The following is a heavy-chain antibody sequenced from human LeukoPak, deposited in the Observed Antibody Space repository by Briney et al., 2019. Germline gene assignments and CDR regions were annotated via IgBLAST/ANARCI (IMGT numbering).Heavy chain of an antibody. CDR3: AGIAGYDSSGYRY. J-gene: IGHJ4*02. V-gene: IGHV1-69*05. Sequence: ASVKVSCKASGGTFSSYAISWVRQAPGQGLEWMGGIIPIFGTANYAQKLQGRVTMTTDTSTSTAYMELRSLRSDDTAVYYCAGIAGYDSSGYRYWGQGTLVTVSS. CDR2: IIPIFGTA. CDR1: GGTFSSYA. D-gene: IGHD3-22*01.